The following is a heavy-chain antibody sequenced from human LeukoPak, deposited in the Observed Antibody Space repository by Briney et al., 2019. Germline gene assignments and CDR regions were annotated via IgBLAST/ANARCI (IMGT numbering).Heavy chain of an antibody. J-gene: IGHJ4*02. CDR3: AREYGSGSYYSFDY. D-gene: IGHD3-10*01. CDR2: ISGSGGST. CDR1: GFTFSSYA. Sequence: GGSLRLSCVASGFTFSSYAMSWVRQAPGKGLEWVSGISGSGGSTYYADSVKGRFTISRDNSKNTLYLQMNSLRAEDTAVYYCAREYGSGSYYSFDYWGQGTLVTVSS. V-gene: IGHV3-23*01.